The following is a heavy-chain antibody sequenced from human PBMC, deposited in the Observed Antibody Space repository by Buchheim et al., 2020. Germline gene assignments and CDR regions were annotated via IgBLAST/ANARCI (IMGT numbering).Heavy chain of an antibody. Sequence: QVQLVESGGGLVKPGGSLRLSCAASGFSFSDYYMSWIRQAPGKGLEWVSYISGSGTTIYSADSVKGRFPTSRDNAQQSVYLQMNSLRTDDTAVYYCAREPAHGVAYSWFDRWGQGTL. J-gene: IGHJ5*02. CDR1: GFSFSDYY. CDR2: ISGSGTTI. CDR3: AREPAHGVAYSWFDR. V-gene: IGHV3-11*01. D-gene: IGHD3-3*01.